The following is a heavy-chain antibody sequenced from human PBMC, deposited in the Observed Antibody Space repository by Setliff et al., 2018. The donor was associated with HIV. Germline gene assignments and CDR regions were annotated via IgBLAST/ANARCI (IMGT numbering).Heavy chain of an antibody. Sequence: ASVKVSCKASGYTFATDGISWVRQAPGQGLEWMGWITPIKGDTKYSEKFKGRVTLTTDTSTSTAYMELRSLRSDDTAVYYCARSPISYASSSRSHTYFYYLADWGKGTTVTVSS. J-gene: IGHJ6*04. V-gene: IGHV1-18*01. CDR3: ARSPISYASSSRSHTYFYYLAD. CDR1: GYTFATDG. CDR2: ITPIKGDT. D-gene: IGHD6-6*01.